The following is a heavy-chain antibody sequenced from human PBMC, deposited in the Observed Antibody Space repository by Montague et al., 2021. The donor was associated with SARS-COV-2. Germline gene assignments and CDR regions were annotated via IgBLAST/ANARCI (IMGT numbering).Heavy chain of an antibody. CDR3: ARQRRGGLVSTPRFFDY. Sequence: SETLSLTCAVYGGSLSGFYWTWIRQAPGKGLEWIGSIYYSGSTYYNPSLKSRVTISVDTSKNQFSLKLSSVTAADTAVYYCARQRRGGLVSTPRFFDYWDQGTLVTVSS. CDR1: GGSLSGFY. CDR2: IYYSGST. D-gene: IGHD6-19*01. V-gene: IGHV4-39*01. J-gene: IGHJ4*02.